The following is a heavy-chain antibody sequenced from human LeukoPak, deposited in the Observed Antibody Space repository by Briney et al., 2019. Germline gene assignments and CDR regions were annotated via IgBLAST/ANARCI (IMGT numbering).Heavy chain of an antibody. J-gene: IGHJ3*02. Sequence: GGSLRLSCAASGFTFSNYWMSWVRQAPGKGLEWVANIKQDGSEKYYVDSMKGRFTTSRDNSKNTLYLQMNSLRAEDTAVYYCAKNVDTARSGIIGGFLNAFDIWGQGTMVTVSP. CDR2: IKQDGSEK. V-gene: IGHV3-7*03. CDR3: AKNVDTARSGIIGGFLNAFDI. CDR1: GFTFSNYW. D-gene: IGHD5-18*01.